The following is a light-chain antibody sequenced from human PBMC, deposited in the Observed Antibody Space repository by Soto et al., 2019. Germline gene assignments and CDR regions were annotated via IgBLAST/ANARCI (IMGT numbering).Light chain of an antibody. V-gene: IGLV3-27*01. CDR1: ILTKKY. CDR3: YSLADNNLGV. Sequence: SYELTQPYSVSVSPGQTARITCSGDILTKKYARWFQQKPGQAPVMVIYKDSERPSGIPERFSGSTSGTTVTLTISGAQVEDEADYYCYSLADNNLGVFGTGTKGPS. CDR2: KDS. J-gene: IGLJ1*01.